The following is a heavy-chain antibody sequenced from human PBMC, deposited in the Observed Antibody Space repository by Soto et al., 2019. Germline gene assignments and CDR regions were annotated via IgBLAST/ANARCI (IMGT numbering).Heavy chain of an antibody. CDR2: IYHSGST. CDR1: GGSISSGGYS. V-gene: IGHV4-30-2*01. Sequence: VSGGSISSGGYSWSWIRQPPGKGLEWIGYIYHSGSTYYNPSLKSRVTISVDRSKNQFSLKLSSVTAADTAVYYCARGNGYYDSSGYTYYFDYWGQGTLVTAPQ. CDR3: ARGNGYYDSSGYTYYFDY. J-gene: IGHJ4*02. D-gene: IGHD3-22*01.